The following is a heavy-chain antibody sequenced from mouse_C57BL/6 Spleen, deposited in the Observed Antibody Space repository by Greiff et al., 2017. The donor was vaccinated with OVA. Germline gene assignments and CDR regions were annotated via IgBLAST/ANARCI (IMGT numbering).Heavy chain of an antibody. D-gene: IGHD2-10*02. CDR2: ISSGGDYI. CDR3: TRDAEYGSLDY. CDR1: GFTFSSYA. V-gene: IGHV5-9-1*02. J-gene: IGHJ2*01. Sequence: EVKLMESGEGLVKPGGSLKLSCAASGFTFSSYAMSWVRQTPEKRLEWVAYISSGGDYIYYADTVKGRFTISRDNARNTLYLQMSSLKSEDTAMYYCTRDAEYGSLDYWGQGTTLTVSS.